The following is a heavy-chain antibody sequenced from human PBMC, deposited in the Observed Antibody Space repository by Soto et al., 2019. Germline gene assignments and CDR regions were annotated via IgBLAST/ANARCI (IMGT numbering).Heavy chain of an antibody. CDR1: GFTFSSYA. V-gene: IGHV3-23*01. J-gene: IGHJ6*02. CDR2: ISGSGGST. CDR3: AKAGYSNYELRGMDV. Sequence: GGSLRLSCAASGFTFSSYAMSWVRQAPGKGLEWVSAISGSGGSTYYADSVKGRFTISRDNSKNTLYLQMNSLRAEDTAVYYCAKAGYSNYELRGMDVWGQGTTVTVSS. D-gene: IGHD4-4*01.